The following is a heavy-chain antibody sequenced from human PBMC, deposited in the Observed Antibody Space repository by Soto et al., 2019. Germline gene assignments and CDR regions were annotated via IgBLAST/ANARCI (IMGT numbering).Heavy chain of an antibody. V-gene: IGHV1-18*01. CDR2: ISAYNGNT. Sequence: ASVKVSCKASGYTFTSYGISWVRQAPGQGLERMGWISAYNGNTNYAQKLQGRVTMTTDTSTSTAYMELRSLRSDDTAVYYCAREAVVDSSGYYYGFDYWGQGTLVTVSS. D-gene: IGHD3-22*01. CDR1: GYTFTSYG. J-gene: IGHJ4*02. CDR3: AREAVVDSSGYYYGFDY.